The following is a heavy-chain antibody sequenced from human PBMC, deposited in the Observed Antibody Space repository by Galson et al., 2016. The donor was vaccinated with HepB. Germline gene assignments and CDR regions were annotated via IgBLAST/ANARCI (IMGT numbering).Heavy chain of an antibody. CDR3: AKESRAARDFDF. CDR1: GFTFRNFD. CDR2: ISATGATT. J-gene: IGHJ4*02. Sequence: SLRLSCATSGFTFRNFDMSWVRQAPGKELEWVSTISATGATTYYSDAVEGRFYISRDTSTNTVSLQMSSLRAEDTATYYCAKESRAARDFDFWGQGTLVIVSS. V-gene: IGHV3-23*01. D-gene: IGHD6-6*01.